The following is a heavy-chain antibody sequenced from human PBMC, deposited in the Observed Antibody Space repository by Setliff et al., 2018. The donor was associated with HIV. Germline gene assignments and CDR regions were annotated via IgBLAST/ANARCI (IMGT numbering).Heavy chain of an antibody. J-gene: IGHJ4*02. D-gene: IGHD6-19*01. CDR1: GYTFTSYG. V-gene: IGHV1-18*01. CDR2: ISAYNGNT. Sequence: GASVKVSCKASGYTFTSYGISWVRQAPGQGLEWMGWISAYNGNTNYAQKLQGRVTMTTDTPTSTAYMELRSLRSDEPAVYYCARDLGSSGWGATGFMFDYWGQGTLVTVSS. CDR3: ARDLGSSGWGATGFMFDY.